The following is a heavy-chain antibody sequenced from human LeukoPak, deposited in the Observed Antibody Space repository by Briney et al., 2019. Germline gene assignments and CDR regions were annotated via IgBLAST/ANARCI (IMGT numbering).Heavy chain of an antibody. CDR2: INSKSGGT. Sequence: ASVKVSCKASGYTFTGHYMRWVRQAPGQGLEWMGWINSKSGGTNYAQKFQGRVTMTRDTSISTAYMELRRLRSDDTAVYYCAGEDAHLEYYDSSGYPDYWGQGTLVTVSS. V-gene: IGHV1-2*02. CDR1: GYTFTGHY. D-gene: IGHD3-22*01. CDR3: AGEDAHLEYYDSSGYPDY. J-gene: IGHJ4*02.